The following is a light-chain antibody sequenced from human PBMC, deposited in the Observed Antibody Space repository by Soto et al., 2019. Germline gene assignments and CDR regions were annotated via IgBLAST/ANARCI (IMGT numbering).Light chain of an antibody. J-gene: IGLJ2*01. CDR3: LLSYSDGYVI. CDR2: DTY. CDR1: TGAVTSDHF. Sequence: QAVVTQEPSLTVSPGGTVTLTCGSSTGAVTSDHFPYWFQQKPGQAPKTLIYDTYNRHSWTPAQFSGSLLGGKAALTLSGAQPEDEADYYCLLSYSDGYVIFGGGTKLTVL. V-gene: IGLV7-46*01.